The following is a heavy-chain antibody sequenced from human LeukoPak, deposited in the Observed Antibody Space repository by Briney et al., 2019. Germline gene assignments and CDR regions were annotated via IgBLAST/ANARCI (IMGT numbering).Heavy chain of an antibody. CDR3: ASLSARGIAAAGHFDY. CDR2: IIPIFDTA. J-gene: IGHJ4*02. V-gene: IGHV1-69*13. CDR1: GGTFSSYG. D-gene: IGHD6-13*01. Sequence: ASVKVSCKASGGTFSSYGISWVRQAPGQGLEWMGGIIPIFDTANYAQKFQGRVTITADESTSTGYMKLSSLRSEDTAMYYCASLSARGIAAAGHFDYWGQGTLVTVSS.